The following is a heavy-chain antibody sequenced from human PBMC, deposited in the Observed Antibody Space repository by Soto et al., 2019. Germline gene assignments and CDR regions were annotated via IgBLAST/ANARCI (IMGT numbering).Heavy chain of an antibody. CDR3: ARQIPYYYYMDV. J-gene: IGHJ6*03. Sequence: SETLSLTCTVSGGSISSSSYYWGWIRQPPGKGLEWIGSIYYSGSTYYNPSLKSRVTISVDTSKNQFSLKLSSVTAADTAVYYCARQIPYYYYMDVWGKGTTVTVSS. CDR2: IYYSGST. CDR1: GGSISSSSYY. V-gene: IGHV4-39*01.